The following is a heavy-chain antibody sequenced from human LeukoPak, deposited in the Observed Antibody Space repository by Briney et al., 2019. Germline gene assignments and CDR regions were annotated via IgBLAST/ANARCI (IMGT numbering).Heavy chain of an antibody. CDR3: VRGQATAWGLDY. V-gene: IGHV3-74*01. D-gene: IGHD6-13*01. CDR2: ISGDGSNR. Sequence: GGSLRLSCAASGFTFSPYWIHWVRQAPEKGLMWVSIISGDGSNRRYADSVRGRFTISRDNAKSTLYLQMNSLRAEDTALYYCVRGQATAWGLDYWGQGTLVTVSS. J-gene: IGHJ4*02. CDR1: GFTFSPYW.